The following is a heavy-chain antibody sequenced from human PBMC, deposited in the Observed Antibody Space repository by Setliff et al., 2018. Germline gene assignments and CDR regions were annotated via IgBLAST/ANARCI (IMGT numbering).Heavy chain of an antibody. V-gene: IGHV4-4*02. CDR2: INHSGKT. D-gene: IGHD4-4*01. CDR1: GGSISSGNW. CDR3: ARSYSNSLEY. Sequence: KSSETLSLTCAVSGGSISSGNWWSWVRQTPGKGLEWIGEINHSGKTNHKPSLKSRVTMSVDKSKNQFSLKLNSVTAADTAVYYCARSYSNSLEYWGQGTLVTVSS. J-gene: IGHJ4*02.